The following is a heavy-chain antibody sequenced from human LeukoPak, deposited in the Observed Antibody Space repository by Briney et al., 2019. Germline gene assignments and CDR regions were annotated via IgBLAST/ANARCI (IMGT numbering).Heavy chain of an antibody. J-gene: IGHJ4*02. D-gene: IGHD3-22*01. Sequence: SETLSLTCTVSGGSISNTGDYWGWIRQSPGKGLEWIGTISHSGTTYSNPSLTGRVTISADTSKNQFSLRLTSVTAAETAVYFCAGHTSIIVINSWGQGTLVSVSS. CDR2: ISHSGTT. V-gene: IGHV4-39*01. CDR1: GGSISNTGDY. CDR3: AGHTSIIVINS.